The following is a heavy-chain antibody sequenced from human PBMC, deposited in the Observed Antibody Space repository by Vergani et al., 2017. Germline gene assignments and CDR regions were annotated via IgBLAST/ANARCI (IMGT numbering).Heavy chain of an antibody. CDR2: ISSSSSYI. J-gene: IGHJ4*02. V-gene: IGHV3-21*01. D-gene: IGHD2-15*01. Sequence: EVQLLESGGGLVQPGGSLRLSCAASGFTFSSYSMNWVRQAPGKGLEWVSSISSSSSYIYYADSVKGRFTISRDNAKNSLYLQMNSLRAEDTAVYYCARDLTVGYCSGGSCSWGQGTLVTVSS. CDR1: GFTFSSYS. CDR3: ARDLTVGYCSGGSCS.